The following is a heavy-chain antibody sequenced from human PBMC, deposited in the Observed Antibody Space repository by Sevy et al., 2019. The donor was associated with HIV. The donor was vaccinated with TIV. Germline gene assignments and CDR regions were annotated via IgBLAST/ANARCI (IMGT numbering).Heavy chain of an antibody. Sequence: GGSLRLSCAASGFTFSSYGMHWVRQAPGKGLEWVAVIWYDGSNKYYADSVKGRFTISRDNSKNTLYLQMNSLRAEDTAVYYCAKDGRGYYDRPTNYDLDYWGQGTLVTVSS. J-gene: IGHJ4*02. D-gene: IGHD3-22*01. V-gene: IGHV3-33*06. CDR1: GFTFSSYG. CDR3: AKDGRGYYDRPTNYDLDY. CDR2: IWYDGSNK.